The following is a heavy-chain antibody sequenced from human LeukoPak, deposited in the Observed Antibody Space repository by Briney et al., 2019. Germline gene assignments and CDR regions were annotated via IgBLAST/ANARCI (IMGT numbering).Heavy chain of an antibody. CDR1: GFTFSGYE. J-gene: IGHJ4*02. CDR3: ARAFDY. CDR2: ISSSSNTM. Sequence: PGGSLRLSCAASGFTFSGYEMNWVRQAPGKGLEWVSYISSSSNTMYYADSVKGRFTISRGNAKNSLYLQMNSLRDEDTAVYYCARAFDYWGQGTLVAVSS. V-gene: IGHV3-48*03.